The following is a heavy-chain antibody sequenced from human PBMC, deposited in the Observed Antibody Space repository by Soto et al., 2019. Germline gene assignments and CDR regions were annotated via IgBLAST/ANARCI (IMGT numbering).Heavy chain of an antibody. D-gene: IGHD3-22*01. CDR3: ARSPDSSGYYPRRYYYGMDV. CDR1: GCSISSSNW. V-gene: IGHV4-4*02. CDR2: IYHSGST. J-gene: IGHJ6*02. Sequence: SETLSLTCAFSGCSISSSNWWSWVRQPPGKGLEWIGEIYHSGSTNCNPSLKSRVTISVDKSKNQFSLKLSSVTAADTAVYYCARSPDSSGYYPRRYYYGMDVWGQGTTVTVSS.